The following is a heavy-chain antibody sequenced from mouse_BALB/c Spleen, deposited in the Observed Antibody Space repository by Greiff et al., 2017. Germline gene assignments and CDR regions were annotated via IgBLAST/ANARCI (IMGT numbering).Heavy chain of an antibody. J-gene: IGHJ4*01. CDR3: ARQTYYGNYGSAMDY. CDR1: GYTFTSYW. V-gene: IGHV1-87*01. CDR2: IYPGDGDT. D-gene: IGHD2-10*01. Sequence: QVQLQQSGAELARPGASVKLSCKASGYTFTSYWMQWVKQRPGQGLEWIGAIYPGDGDTRYTQKFKGKATLTADKSSSTAYMQLSSLASEDSAVYYCARQTYYGNYGSAMDYWGQGTSVTVSS.